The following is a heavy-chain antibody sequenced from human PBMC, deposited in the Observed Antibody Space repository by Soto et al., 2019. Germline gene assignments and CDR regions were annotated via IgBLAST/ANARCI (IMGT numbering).Heavy chain of an antibody. D-gene: IGHD1-1*01. V-gene: IGHV4-61*01. J-gene: IGHJ4*02. CDR1: GGSMTTGSYF. CDR2: VFRSGSV. Sequence: SETLSLTCNVSGGSMTTGSYFLSWIRQPPGKGLEWIGYVFRSGSVNYSPSFKSRVTISIDTSKNQFSLMLKSVTAADTAVYFCARARNRYFDYWGQGALVTVSS. CDR3: ARARNRYFDY.